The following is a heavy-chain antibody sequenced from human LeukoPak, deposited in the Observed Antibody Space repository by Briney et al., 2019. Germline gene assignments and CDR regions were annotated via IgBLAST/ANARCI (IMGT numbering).Heavy chain of an antibody. Sequence: SVKVSCKASGGTFSSYTSSWVRQAPGQGLEWMGRIIPILCIANYAQKFQGRVTITADKSTSTAYMELSSLRSEDTAVYYCARDQIVVVPAVNWYFDLWGRGTLVTVSS. V-gene: IGHV1-69*04. CDR3: ARDQIVVVPAVNWYFDL. D-gene: IGHD2-2*01. CDR1: GGTFSSYT. CDR2: IIPILCIA. J-gene: IGHJ2*01.